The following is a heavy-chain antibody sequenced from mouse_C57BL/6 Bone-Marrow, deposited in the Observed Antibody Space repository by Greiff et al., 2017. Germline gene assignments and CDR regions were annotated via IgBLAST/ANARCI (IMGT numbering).Heavy chain of an antibody. CDR2: IYPGSGST. CDR1: GYTFTSYW. D-gene: IGHD4-1*01. J-gene: IGHJ2*01. CDR3: ASELVDY. V-gene: IGHV1-55*01. Sequence: VQLQQPGAELVKPGASVKMSCKASGYTFTSYWITWVKQRPGQGLEWIGDIYPGSGSTNYNEKFKSKATLTVDTSSSTAYMQLSSLTTEESAGYYCASELVDYWGQGTTLTVSS.